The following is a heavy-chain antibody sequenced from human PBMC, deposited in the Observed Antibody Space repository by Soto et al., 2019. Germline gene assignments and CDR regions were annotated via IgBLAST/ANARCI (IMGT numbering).Heavy chain of an antibody. Sequence: QVQLVESGGGVVQPGGSLRLSCAASGFTFSSYGMHWVRQAPGKGLEWVAVISYDGSNKYYADSVKGRFTISRDNSKNTLYLQMNSLRAEDTAVYYCASSRLGYCSGGSCYLTDAFDIWGQGTMVTVSA. V-gene: IGHV3-30*03. CDR1: GFTFSSYG. D-gene: IGHD2-15*01. CDR2: ISYDGSNK. J-gene: IGHJ3*02. CDR3: ASSRLGYCSGGSCYLTDAFDI.